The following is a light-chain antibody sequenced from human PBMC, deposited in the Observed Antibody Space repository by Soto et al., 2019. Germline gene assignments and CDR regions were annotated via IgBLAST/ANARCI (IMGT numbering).Light chain of an antibody. J-gene: IGLJ2*01. CDR1: SSNIGAGDA. V-gene: IGLV1-40*01. CDR3: QSYYSSLSRV. Sequence: QSVLTQPPSVSGSPGPRVTLSCTGSSSNIGAGDAVHWYQQLPGTAPKLLIYGNSNRPSGVPDRFSGSKSGTSASLAITGLQAEDEADYYCQSYYSSLSRVFGGGTKVTVL. CDR2: GNS.